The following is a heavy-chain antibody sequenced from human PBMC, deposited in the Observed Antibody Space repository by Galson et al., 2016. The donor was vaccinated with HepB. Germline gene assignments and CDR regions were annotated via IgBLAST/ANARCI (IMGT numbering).Heavy chain of an antibody. V-gene: IGHV6-1*01. CDR3: ARGYPSYDFVWGSYRSNLGSLHYYYYMDV. Sequence: CAISGDSVSSNSAAWNWIRQSPSRGLEWLGRTYYRSKWYNDYAVSVKSRITINPDTPTNQFSLQLNSVTPEATAVYYCARGYPSYDFVWGSYRSNLGSLHYYYYMDVWGKGTTVTVSS. CDR2: TYYRSKWYN. CDR1: GDSVSSNSAA. J-gene: IGHJ6*03. D-gene: IGHD3-16*02.